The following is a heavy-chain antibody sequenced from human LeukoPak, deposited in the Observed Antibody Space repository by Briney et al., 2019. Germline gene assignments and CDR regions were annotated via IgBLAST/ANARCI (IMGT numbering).Heavy chain of an antibody. CDR3: ASSNGYLDH. V-gene: IGHV3-48*04. D-gene: IGHD3-22*01. CDR2: IVGSSSPI. J-gene: IGHJ4*02. Sequence: GGSSRLSCAASGLTFSPYSMNWVRQAPVKGLEWLSYIVGSSSPIYYADSVKGRFTISRDNAKNSVYLQMNSLRAEDTAVYYCASSNGYLDHWGQGTLVTVSS. CDR1: GLTFSPYS.